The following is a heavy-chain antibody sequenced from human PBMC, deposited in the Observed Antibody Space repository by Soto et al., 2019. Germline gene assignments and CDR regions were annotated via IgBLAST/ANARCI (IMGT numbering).Heavy chain of an antibody. J-gene: IGHJ4*02. CDR3: ARGSARYFRY. CDR1: GFTFSNYD. CDR2: MSRSGGSA. D-gene: IGHD2-21*01. V-gene: IGHV3-23*01. Sequence: GGSLRLSCAASGFTFSNYDMTWVRQAPGKGLEWVSTMSRSGGSAYFADSVQGRFTSSRDNSKNTLYLQMNSLRAEDTAVYYCARGSARYFRYWGQGTLVTV.